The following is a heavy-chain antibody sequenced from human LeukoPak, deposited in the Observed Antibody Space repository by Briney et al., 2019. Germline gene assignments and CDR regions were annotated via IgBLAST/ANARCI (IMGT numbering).Heavy chain of an antibody. CDR3: ARGKLELRPDFDY. Sequence: SETLSLTCTGSGGSISSYCWSWIRQPPGKGLQWIGYIYYSGSTNYNPSLKSRVTISVDTSKNQFSLKLSSVTAADTAVYYCARGKLELRPDFDYWGQGTRVTVSS. CDR1: GGSISSYC. V-gene: IGHV4-59*01. CDR2: IYYSGST. D-gene: IGHD1-7*01. J-gene: IGHJ4*02.